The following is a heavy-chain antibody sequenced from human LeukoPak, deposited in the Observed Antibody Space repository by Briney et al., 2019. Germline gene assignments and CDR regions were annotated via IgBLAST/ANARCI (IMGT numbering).Heavy chain of an antibody. CDR2: IYSGGST. Sequence: GGSLRLSCAASGFTVSSNYMTWVRQAPGKGLEWVSVIYSGGSTYYADSVKGRFTIYRDNSKSTLYLQMNSLRVEDTAVYYCARGIAVADTGFFDYWGQGTLVTVSS. J-gene: IGHJ4*02. CDR3: ARGIAVADTGFFDY. D-gene: IGHD6-19*01. CDR1: GFTVSSNY. V-gene: IGHV3-66*01.